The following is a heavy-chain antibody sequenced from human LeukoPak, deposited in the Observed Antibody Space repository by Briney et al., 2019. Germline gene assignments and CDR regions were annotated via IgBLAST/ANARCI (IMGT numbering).Heavy chain of an antibody. Sequence: GGSLRLSCAASGFTFSSYEMNWVRQAPGKGLEWVSYISSSGSTIYYADSVKGRFTTSRDNAKNSLYLQMNSLRAEDTAVYYCARDQIVVVAPGFDYWGQGTLVTVSS. D-gene: IGHD2-15*01. CDR2: ISSSGSTI. CDR1: GFTFSSYE. CDR3: ARDQIVVVAPGFDY. J-gene: IGHJ4*02. V-gene: IGHV3-48*03.